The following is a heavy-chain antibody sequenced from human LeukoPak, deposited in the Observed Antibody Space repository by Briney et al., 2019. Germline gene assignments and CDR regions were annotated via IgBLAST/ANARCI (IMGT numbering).Heavy chain of an antibody. D-gene: IGHD2-15*01. CDR2: INHSGST. CDR1: GGPFSGYY. Sequence: PSETLSLTCAVYGGPFSGYYWSWIRQPPGKGLEWIGEINHSGSTNYNPSLKSRVTISVDTSKNRFSLKLSSVTAADTAVYYCARGRRVVVVVAAAPRYYYYGMDVWGQGTTVTVSS. CDR3: ARGRRVVVVVAAAPRYYYYGMDV. J-gene: IGHJ6*02. V-gene: IGHV4-34*01.